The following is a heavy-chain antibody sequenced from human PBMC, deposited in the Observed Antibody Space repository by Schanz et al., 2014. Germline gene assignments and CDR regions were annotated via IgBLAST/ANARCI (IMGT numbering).Heavy chain of an antibody. V-gene: IGHV1-3*01. J-gene: IGHJ6*03. D-gene: IGHD2-2*02. CDR3: AGTYCSSTSCYTGYYYMDV. CDR1: GYSFTPFP. Sequence: QVQLVQSWAEVKGPGASVKVSCKASGYSFTPFPIHWVRQAPGQRLEWMGWINAGTGNTEYSQKLQGRVTMTTDTSTSTAYMDLSSLRSEDTAVYYCAGTYCSSTSCYTGYYYMDVWGKGTTVTVSS. CDR2: INAGTGNT.